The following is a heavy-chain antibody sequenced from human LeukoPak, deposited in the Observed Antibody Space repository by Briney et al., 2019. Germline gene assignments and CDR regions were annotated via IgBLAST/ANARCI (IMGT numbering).Heavy chain of an antibody. D-gene: IGHD5-24*01. CDR2: IIPIFGIA. J-gene: IGHJ6*02. Sequence: SVNVSCTAPGGTFSSYAISWVRQAPGQGLEWMGRIIPIFGIANYAQKFQGRVTITADKSTSTAYMELSSLRSGDTAVYYCARGEMATIRDYYYYGMDVWGQGTTVTVSS. CDR1: GGTFSSYA. CDR3: ARGEMATIRDYYYYGMDV. V-gene: IGHV1-69*04.